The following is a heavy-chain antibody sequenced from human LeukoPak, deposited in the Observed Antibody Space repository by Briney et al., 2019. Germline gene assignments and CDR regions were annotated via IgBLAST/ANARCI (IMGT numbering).Heavy chain of an antibody. D-gene: IGHD6-19*01. Sequence: SETLSLTCAVYGGSFSGYYWSWIRQPPGKGLEWIGEINHSGSTNYNPSLKSRVTISVDTSKNQFSLKLSSVTAADTAVYYCARGDGYSGGWYGAGSSNWFDPWGQGTLVTVSS. CDR1: GGSFSGYY. CDR2: INHSGST. J-gene: IGHJ5*02. CDR3: ARGDGYSGGWYGAGSSNWFDP. V-gene: IGHV4-34*01.